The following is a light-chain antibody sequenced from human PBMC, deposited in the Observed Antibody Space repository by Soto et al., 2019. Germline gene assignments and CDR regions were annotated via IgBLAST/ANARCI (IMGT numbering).Light chain of an antibody. J-gene: IGLJ1*01. Sequence: QSALTQPASVSGSPGQSITISCTGTSSDVGGYNYVSWHQQHPDKAPKLMIFDVSYRPSGVSDRFSGYKSGNTASLTISGLQADDEADYYCSSNTRSSLYVFGTGTKVTVL. CDR3: SSNTRSSLYV. CDR2: DVS. V-gene: IGLV2-14*01. CDR1: SSDVGGYNY.